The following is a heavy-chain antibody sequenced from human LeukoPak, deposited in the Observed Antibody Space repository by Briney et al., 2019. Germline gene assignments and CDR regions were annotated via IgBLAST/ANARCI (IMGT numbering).Heavy chain of an antibody. D-gene: IGHD3-22*01. V-gene: IGHV3-66*01. Sequence: GGSLRLSCAASGFTVSSNYKSWVRQAPGKGLEWVSVIYSGGSTYYADSVKGRFTISRDNSKNTLYLQMNSLRAEDTAVYYCARGDYDSSGYYYYFDYWGQGTLVTVSS. CDR1: GFTVSSNY. CDR3: ARGDYDSSGYYYYFDY. CDR2: IYSGGST. J-gene: IGHJ4*02.